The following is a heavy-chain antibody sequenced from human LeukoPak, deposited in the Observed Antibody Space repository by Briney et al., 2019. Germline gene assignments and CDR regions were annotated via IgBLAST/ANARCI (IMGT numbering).Heavy chain of an antibody. V-gene: IGHV1-18*01. CDR3: ARGGPVAATHKYFQH. J-gene: IGHJ1*01. D-gene: IGHD6-19*01. CDR1: GYTFTNYG. Sequence: ASVKVSCKASGYTFTNYGVSWVRQAPGQGLEWTGWISAYNGNTNYAQRLQGRVTMTTDTSTSTAYMELSSLRSEDTAVYYCARGGPVAATHKYFQHWGQGTLVTVSS. CDR2: ISAYNGNT.